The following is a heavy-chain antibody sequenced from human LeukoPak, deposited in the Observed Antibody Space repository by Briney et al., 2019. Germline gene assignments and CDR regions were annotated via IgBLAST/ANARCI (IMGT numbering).Heavy chain of an antibody. J-gene: IGHJ4*02. V-gene: IGHV3-30*04. D-gene: IGHD5-24*01. CDR1: GFTFSSYA. CDR2: ISYDGSNK. CDR3: ARDQQGDGYNWGDFDY. Sequence: PGTSLRLSCAASGFTFSSYAIHWVRQAPGKGLEWVAVISYDGSNKYYADSVKGRFTISRDNSKNTLYLQMNSLRAEDTAVYYCARDQQGDGYNWGDFDYWGQGTLVTVSS.